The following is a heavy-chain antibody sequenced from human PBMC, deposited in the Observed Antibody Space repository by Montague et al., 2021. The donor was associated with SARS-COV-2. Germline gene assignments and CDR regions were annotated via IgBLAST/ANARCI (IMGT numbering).Heavy chain of an antibody. Sequence: SETLSLTCAVHGTSFSGYYWNWIRQPPGKGLEWIGEINRGGSTKYSPSLKSRLTISADTSKNQFSLKLTSVAAVDTAVYYCARLRDGVVPSPILGVGPYYSYYYMDVWGRGTTVTVSS. CDR1: GTSFSGYY. V-gene: IGHV4-34*01. D-gene: IGHD3-10*01. J-gene: IGHJ6*03. CDR3: ARLRDGVVPSPILGVGPYYSYYYMDV. CDR2: INRGGST.